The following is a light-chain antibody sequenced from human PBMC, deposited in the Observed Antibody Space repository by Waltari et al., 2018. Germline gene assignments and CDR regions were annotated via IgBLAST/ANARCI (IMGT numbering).Light chain of an antibody. CDR3: QHNVSFPGT. CDR2: GAS. Sequence: EIELTQSPVSLSWSLGERDPLSCRASQSVHRSLTWYQQKTGKAPRLLIYGASSRTTDVPIRFSGGGSGTDFTLTISRLEPEDFAMYYCQHNVSFPGTFGQGTKVEIK. J-gene: IGKJ1*01. CDR1: QSVHRS. V-gene: IGKV3-20*01.